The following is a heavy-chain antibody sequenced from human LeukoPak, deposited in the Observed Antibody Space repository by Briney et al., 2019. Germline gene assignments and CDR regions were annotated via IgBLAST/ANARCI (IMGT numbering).Heavy chain of an antibody. CDR3: ARGRSYCSSTSCYVFDY. J-gene: IGHJ4*02. Sequence: GGSLRLSCTASGFTFSSNAMHWVRQAPGKGLEWVSVIYSGGSTYYADSVKGRFTISRDNSKNTLYLQMNSLRAEDTAVYYCARGRSYCSSTSCYVFDYWGQGTLVTVSS. V-gene: IGHV3-53*01. CDR1: GFTFSSNA. D-gene: IGHD2-2*01. CDR2: IYSGGST.